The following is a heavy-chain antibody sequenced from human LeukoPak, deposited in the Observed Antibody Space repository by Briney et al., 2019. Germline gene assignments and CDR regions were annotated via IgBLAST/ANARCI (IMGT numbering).Heavy chain of an antibody. CDR3: AKDYLGVCSGGSCYSALDY. J-gene: IGHJ4*02. CDR1: GFTFSSYG. Sequence: GGSLRLSCAASGFTFSSYGMHWVRQAPGKGLEWVAVISYDGSNKYYADSVKGRFTISRDNSKNTLYLQMNSLRAEDTAVYYCAKDYLGVCSGGSCYSALDYWGQGTLVTVSS. D-gene: IGHD2-15*01. CDR2: ISYDGSNK. V-gene: IGHV3-30*18.